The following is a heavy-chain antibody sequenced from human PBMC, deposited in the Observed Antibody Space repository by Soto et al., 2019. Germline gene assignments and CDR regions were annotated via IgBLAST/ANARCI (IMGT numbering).Heavy chain of an antibody. Sequence: QVQLVQSGAEVQKPGASVKVSCKASGYTFSSYDINWVRQATGQGLEWMGWMNPNTGDTGYAEKCQGRVTMTRNTAINTAYRELSSLTSEDTAVYYCARGRDLAFWSGLNWFDPWGQGTLVTVSS. CDR3: ARGRDLAFWSGLNWFDP. CDR1: GYTFSSYD. D-gene: IGHD3-3*01. V-gene: IGHV1-8*01. J-gene: IGHJ5*02. CDR2: MNPNTGDT.